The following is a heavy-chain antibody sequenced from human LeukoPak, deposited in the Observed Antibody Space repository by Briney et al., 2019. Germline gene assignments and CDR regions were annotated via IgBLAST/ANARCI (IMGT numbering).Heavy chain of an antibody. CDR2: IYYSGST. J-gene: IGHJ4*02. V-gene: IGHV4-39*01. Sequence: SETLSLTCTVSGGSISSSSYYWGWIRQPPGKGLEWIGSIYYSGSTYYNPSLKSRVTISVDTSKNQFSLKLSSVTAADTAVYYCARGEWLAFYFDYWGQGTLVTVSS. D-gene: IGHD6-19*01. CDR3: ARGEWLAFYFDY. CDR1: GGSISSSSYY.